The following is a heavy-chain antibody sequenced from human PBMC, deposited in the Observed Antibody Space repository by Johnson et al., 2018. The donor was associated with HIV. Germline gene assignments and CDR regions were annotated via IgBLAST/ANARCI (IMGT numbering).Heavy chain of an antibody. CDR2: ISGSGDTK. CDR3: VRGGQWGATDAFDV. J-gene: IGHJ3*01. V-gene: IGHV3-11*04. CDR1: GITFSDYQ. Sequence: VQLVESGGGLVKPGGSLRLSCAASGITFSDYQMSWIRQAPGKGLEWVSCISGSGDTKSYADSVKGRFTISRDNSKNTLYLQMNSLRPEDTAVYYCVRGGQWGATDAFDVWGQGTMVTVSS. D-gene: IGHD6-19*01.